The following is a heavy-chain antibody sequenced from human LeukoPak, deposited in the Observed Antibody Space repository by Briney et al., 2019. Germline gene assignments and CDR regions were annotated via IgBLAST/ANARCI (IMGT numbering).Heavy chain of an antibody. V-gene: IGHV3-74*01. D-gene: IGHD1-26*01. J-gene: IGHJ4*02. Sequence: GGSLRLSCAASGFTFNTYWMHWVRQVPGRGLEWVSRINGDGSSTNYADSVKGRFTISRDNAKDTLYLHMNSLTAEDTAVYYCARGAKWAYYFDYWGQGTLVTVSS. CDR3: ARGAKWAYYFDY. CDR1: GFTFNTYW. CDR2: INGDGSST.